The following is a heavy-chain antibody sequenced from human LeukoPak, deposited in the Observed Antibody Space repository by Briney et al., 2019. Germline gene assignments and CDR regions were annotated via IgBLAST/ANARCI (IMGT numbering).Heavy chain of an antibody. CDR3: VRDYYTAITTEGLGTDY. V-gene: IGHV3-33*08. D-gene: IGHD4-11*01. J-gene: IGHJ4*02. Sequence: PGRSLRLSCAASGFTFSTYGMHWVRQAPDKGLEWVAVIWFDGSNQYYADSVKGRFTISRDNSKNTLCLQMNSLRAEDTAMYCCVRDYYTAITTEGLGTDYWGQGTLVTVSS. CDR1: GFTFSTYG. CDR2: IWFDGSNQ.